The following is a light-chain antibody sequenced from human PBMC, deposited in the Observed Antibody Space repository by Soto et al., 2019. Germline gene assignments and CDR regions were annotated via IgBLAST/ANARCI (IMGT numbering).Light chain of an antibody. V-gene: IGLV1-40*01. Sequence: QPVLEQPPSVSGAPGQRVTISCTGSSSNIGAGYDVNWYQQVPGTAPKLLIFLNNYRPSGVPDRFSGSKSGTSASLAITGLQAEDEADYYCQSYDSSLSGVIFGGGTKVTVL. CDR1: SSNIGAGYD. CDR3: QSYDSSLSGVI. CDR2: LNN. J-gene: IGLJ2*01.